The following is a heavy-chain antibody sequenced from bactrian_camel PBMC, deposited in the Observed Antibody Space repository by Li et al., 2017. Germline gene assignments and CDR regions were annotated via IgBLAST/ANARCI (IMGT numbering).Heavy chain of an antibody. D-gene: IGHD5*01. V-gene: IGHV3S55*01. Sequence: HVQLVESGGGSVQAGGSLRLTCAASGPSYERACMGWFRQAPGSEREGVAGIDRSGQTTYVGFMKGRFTISKDNAKDILYLQMDNLKPDDTAMYYCWADFSCLRSILGDPDGVFDPDFGYWGQGTQVTVS. CDR1: GPSYERAC. J-gene: IGHJ6*01. CDR2: IDRSGQT. CDR3: WADFSCLRSILGDPDGVFDPDFGY.